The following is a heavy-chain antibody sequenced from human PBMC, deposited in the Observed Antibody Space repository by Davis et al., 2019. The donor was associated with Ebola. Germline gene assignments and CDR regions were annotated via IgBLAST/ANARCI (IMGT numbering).Heavy chain of an antibody. CDR2: VYYTGTT. V-gene: IGHV4-59*01. Sequence: SETLSLTCTVSGGSISSYYWTWIRQPPGRGLEYIGYVYYTGTTNYNPSLKSRVTISVDTSNNNFSLKLSSMTAADTAVYYCAKVLSSGWYVNYWGQGTLVTVSS. J-gene: IGHJ4*02. CDR1: GGSISSYY. D-gene: IGHD6-19*01. CDR3: AKVLSSGWYVNY.